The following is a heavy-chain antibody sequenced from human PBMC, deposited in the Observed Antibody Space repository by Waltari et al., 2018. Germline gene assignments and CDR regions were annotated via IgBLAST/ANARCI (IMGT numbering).Heavy chain of an antibody. J-gene: IGHJ4*02. CDR2: LYYSGST. D-gene: IGHD4-17*01. Sequence: QVQLQESGPGLVKPSETLSLTCTVSGGSISSHYWSWIRQPPGKGLEWIGYLYYSGSTNYHPSLKSRVTISVDTSKNQFSLKLSSVTAADTAVYYCARNDYGDYGAYFDYWGQGTLVTVSS. CDR1: GGSISSHY. V-gene: IGHV4-59*11. CDR3: ARNDYGDYGAYFDY.